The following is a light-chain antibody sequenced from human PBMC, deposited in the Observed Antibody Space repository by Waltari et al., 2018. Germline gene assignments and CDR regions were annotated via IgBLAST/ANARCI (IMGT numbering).Light chain of an antibody. Sequence: NFMLTQPHSVSESPGKTVTISCTRSSGSIASTYVQWYQPRPGSAPTTVIYENNQKPSGVSDRFSGSIDSSSNSAPLTISGLKAEDEADYYCQSYYGTDWVFGGGTKLTVL. V-gene: IGLV6-57*04. CDR1: SGSIASTY. J-gene: IGLJ3*02. CDR2: ENN. CDR3: QSYYGTDWV.